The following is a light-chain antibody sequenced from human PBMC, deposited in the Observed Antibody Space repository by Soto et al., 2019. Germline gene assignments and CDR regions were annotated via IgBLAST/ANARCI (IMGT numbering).Light chain of an antibody. Sequence: EIVLTQSPGTLSLSPGERATLSCRASQSVSSSYLAWYQQKPGQAPRLLIYGASSRATGIPDRFSGSGSGTDFTLTITRLEPEDFAVYYCQPYHTSFGGGTKVEIK. CDR1: QSVSSSY. V-gene: IGKV3-20*01. J-gene: IGKJ4*01. CDR2: GAS. CDR3: QPYHTS.